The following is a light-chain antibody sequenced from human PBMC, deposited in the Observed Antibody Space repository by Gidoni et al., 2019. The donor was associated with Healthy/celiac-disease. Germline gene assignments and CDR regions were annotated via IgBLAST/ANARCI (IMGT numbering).Light chain of an antibody. J-gene: IGLJ2*01. CDR2: DVS. Sequence: SALTQPASVSGSPGQSITIPCTGTSSDVGGYNYVSWYHQHPGKAPKLMIYDVSNRPSGVSNRFSGSKSGNTASLTISGLQAEDEADYYCSSYTSSSTLVVFGGGTKLTVL. CDR1: SSDVGGYNY. V-gene: IGLV2-14*03. CDR3: SSYTSSSTLVV.